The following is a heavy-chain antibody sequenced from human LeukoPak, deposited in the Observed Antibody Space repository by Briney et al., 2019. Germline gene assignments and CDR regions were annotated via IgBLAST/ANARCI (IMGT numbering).Heavy chain of an antibody. CDR3: AKRPERQLWFPY. CDR1: GLTFSNYA. D-gene: IGHD5-18*01. V-gene: IGHV3-23*01. CDR2: ITGSGRGT. Sequence: GGSLRLSCTASGLTFSNYATTWVRQAPGKGLEWVSSITGSGRGTYYADSVKGRFTISRDNSKNTLYLQMNSLRAEDTAVYYCAKRPERQLWFPYWGQGTLVTVSS. J-gene: IGHJ4*02.